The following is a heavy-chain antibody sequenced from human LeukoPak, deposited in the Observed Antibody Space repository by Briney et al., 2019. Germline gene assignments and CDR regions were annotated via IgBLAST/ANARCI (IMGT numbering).Heavy chain of an antibody. J-gene: IGHJ4*02. CDR1: GFTLSSYW. D-gene: IGHD4-11*01. CDR2: INSDGSST. Sequence: GGSLRLSCAASGFTLSSYWMLWVRQTPGKGPVWVSRINSDGSSTSYADSVKGRFTISRDNAKNTLYLQMNSLRAEDTAVYYCARGNSHSFDYWGKGALVTVSS. V-gene: IGHV3-74*01. CDR3: ARGNSHSFDY.